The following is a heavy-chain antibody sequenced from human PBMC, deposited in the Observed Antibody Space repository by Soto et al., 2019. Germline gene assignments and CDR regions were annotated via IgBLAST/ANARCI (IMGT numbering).Heavy chain of an antibody. CDR2: ISYDGSNK. J-gene: IGHJ4*02. CDR3: AKDRPSSSGWVLDY. V-gene: IGHV3-30*18. CDR1: GFTFSSYG. Sequence: QVKLVESRGGVVQPGRSLRLSCAASGFTFSSYGMHWVRQAPGKGLEWVAVISYDGSNKYYADSVKGRFTISRDNSKNTLYLQMNSLRAEDTAVYYCAKDRPSSSGWVLDYWGQGTLVTVSS. D-gene: IGHD6-19*01.